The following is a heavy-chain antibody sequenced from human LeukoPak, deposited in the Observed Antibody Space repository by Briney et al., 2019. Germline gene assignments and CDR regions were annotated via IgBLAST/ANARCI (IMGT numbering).Heavy chain of an antibody. CDR2: IYYSGST. V-gene: IGHV4-61*08. CDR3: ARGNFGDNSEDY. CDR1: GGSISSGGYS. Sequence: PSETLSLTCAASGGSISSGGYSWTWIRQAPGKGLEWIGYIYYSGSTNYNPSLKSRVTISLDTSKNQFSLKLSSVTAADTAVYYCARGNFGDNSEDYWGQGTLVTVSS. D-gene: IGHD4-23*01. J-gene: IGHJ4*02.